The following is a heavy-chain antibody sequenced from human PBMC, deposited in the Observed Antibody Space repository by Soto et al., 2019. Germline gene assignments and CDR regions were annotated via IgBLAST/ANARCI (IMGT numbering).Heavy chain of an antibody. CDR3: AKGRSSIAVVNYFDY. J-gene: IGHJ4*02. Sequence: PGGSLRLSCAASGFTFSSYAMTWVRRAPGKGLEWVSTISGSGGKTYYADSVKGRLTISRDNSKNTLYLQMNSLRAEDTAVYYCAKGRSSIAVVNYFDYWGQGTLVTVSS. D-gene: IGHD6-19*01. V-gene: IGHV3-23*01. CDR2: ISGSGGKT. CDR1: GFTFSSYA.